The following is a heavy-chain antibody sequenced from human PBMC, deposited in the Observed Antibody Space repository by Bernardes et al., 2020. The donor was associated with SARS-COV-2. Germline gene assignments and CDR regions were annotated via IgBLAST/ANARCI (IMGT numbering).Heavy chain of an antibody. Sequence: GGSLCLSSVASGFTFSDYSLNWSRQAPEMGPECVSYINSRSPLAQRVDSAKGRITTPSDDARYSLYLQMSSLTSEDTALYYCARGGVWGMVEWLKPGYWGRRALITVSS. CDR2: INSRSPLA. J-gene: IGHJ4*01. CDR3: ARGGVWGMVEWLKPGY. D-gene: IGHD3-3*01. V-gene: IGHV3-48*04. CDR1: GFTFSDYS.